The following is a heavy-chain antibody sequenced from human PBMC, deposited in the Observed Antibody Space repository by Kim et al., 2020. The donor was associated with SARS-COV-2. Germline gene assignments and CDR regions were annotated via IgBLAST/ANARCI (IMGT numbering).Heavy chain of an antibody. CDR2: ISYDGSHK. J-gene: IGHJ4*02. Sequence: GGSLRLSCAASGFSFSSYGIHWVRQAPGKGLEWLTVISYDGSHKYYAESVKGRFTISKDNSKNTLYLQMNSLRVEDTAVYYCAKSFIGSYFGYDSWGQGALVTVSS. D-gene: IGHD1-26*01. CDR3: AKSFIGSYFGYDS. CDR1: GFSFSSYG. V-gene: IGHV3-30*18.